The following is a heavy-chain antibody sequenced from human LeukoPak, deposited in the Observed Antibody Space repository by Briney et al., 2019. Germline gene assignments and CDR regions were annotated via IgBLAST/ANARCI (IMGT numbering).Heavy chain of an antibody. Sequence: ASVTVSCKASGYTFTGYYMHWVRQAPGQGLEWMGWINPNSGGTNYAQKFQGRVTMTRDTSISTAYMELSRLRSDDTAVYYCARGSRGGYELVRVDYWGKGTLVTVSS. V-gene: IGHV1-2*02. CDR3: ARGSRGGYELVRVDY. CDR2: INPNSGGT. J-gene: IGHJ4*02. D-gene: IGHD5-12*01. CDR1: GYTFTGYY.